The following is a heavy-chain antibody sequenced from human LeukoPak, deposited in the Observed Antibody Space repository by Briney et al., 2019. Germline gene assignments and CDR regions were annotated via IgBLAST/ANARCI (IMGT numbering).Heavy chain of an antibody. J-gene: IGHJ3*02. CDR3: ARTPPIFGPVVGAFDI. CDR2: IIRIFGTA. V-gene: IGHV1-69*13. CDR1: GGTFSSYA. D-gene: IGHD3-3*01. Sequence: SVQVSCKASGGTFSSYAISWVRQAPGQGLEWMGGIIRIFGTANYAQKFQGRVTITADESTSTAYMELSSLRSEDTAVYYCARTPPIFGPVVGAFDIWGQGTMVTVSS.